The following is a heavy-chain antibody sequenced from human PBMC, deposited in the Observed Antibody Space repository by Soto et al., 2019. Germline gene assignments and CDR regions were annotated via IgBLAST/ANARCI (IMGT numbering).Heavy chain of an antibody. CDR1: VFSFSNYA. V-gene: IGHV3-23*01. CDR2: IGGSGIT. J-gene: IGHJ4*02. Sequence: GSLRLSSAASVFSFSNYAMTWARQAPGKGLEWVSAIGGSGITYYADSVKGRITISRDNSRNTVYLQMNSLRAEDTAVYFCARNSGYDYYDSTGIENWGQGTQVTVSS. D-gene: IGHD3-22*01. CDR3: ARNSGYDYYDSTGIEN.